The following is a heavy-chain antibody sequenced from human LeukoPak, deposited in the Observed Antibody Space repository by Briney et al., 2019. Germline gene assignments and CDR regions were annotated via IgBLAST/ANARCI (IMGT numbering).Heavy chain of an antibody. D-gene: IGHD3-22*01. J-gene: IGHJ4*02. CDR3: ARSPYYYDSSGYYDY. V-gene: IGHV4-34*01. Sequence: SETLSLTCAVYGGSFSGYYWSWIRQPPGKGLEWIGEINHSGSTNYNPSLKSRATISVDTSKNQFSLKLSSVTAADTAVYYCARSPYYYDSSGYYDYWGQGTLVTVSS. CDR1: GGSFSGYY. CDR2: INHSGST.